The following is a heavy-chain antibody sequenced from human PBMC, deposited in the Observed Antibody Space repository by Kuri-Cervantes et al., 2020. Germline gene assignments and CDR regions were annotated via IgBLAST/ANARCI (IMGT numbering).Heavy chain of an antibody. CDR1: GGSLRGYY. CDR3: ARVVLAPTTVTEYNWFDP. CDR2: INHGGST. J-gene: IGHJ5*02. D-gene: IGHD4-17*01. V-gene: IGHV4-34*01. Sequence: SETLSLTCAVYGGSLRGYYWAWIRQPPGKGLEWIGEINHGGSTNYNSSLKNRVNILVDTLRKQFSLKVTSVTAADTAVYYCARVVLAPTTVTEYNWFDPWGQGTPVTVSS.